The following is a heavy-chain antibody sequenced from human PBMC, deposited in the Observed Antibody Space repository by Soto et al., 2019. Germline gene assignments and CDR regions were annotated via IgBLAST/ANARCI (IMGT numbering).Heavy chain of an antibody. CDR2: IYHSGST. D-gene: IGHD3-10*01. CDR3: ARERMVRGVSYFDY. V-gene: IGHV4-30-2*01. CDR1: GGSISSGGYS. J-gene: IGHJ4*02. Sequence: SETLSLTCAVSGGSISSGGYSWSWIRQPPGKGLEWIGYIYHSGSTYYNPSLKSRVTISVDRSKNQFSLKLSSVTAADTAVYYCARERMVRGVSYFDYWGQGTLVTVSS.